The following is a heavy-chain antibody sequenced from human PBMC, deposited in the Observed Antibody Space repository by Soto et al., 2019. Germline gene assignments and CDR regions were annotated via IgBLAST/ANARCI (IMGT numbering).Heavy chain of an antibody. J-gene: IGHJ4*02. CDR3: AGAPDVLRYFDWLSSSFDY. CDR2: ISGSGGST. D-gene: IGHD3-9*01. V-gene: IGHV3-23*01. CDR1: GFTFSSYA. Sequence: GGSLRLSCAASGFTFSSYAMSWVRQAPGKGLEWVSAISGSGGSTYYADSVKGRFTISRDNSKNTLYLQMNSLRAEDTAVYYCAGAPDVLRYFDWLSSSFDYWGQGTLVTVSS.